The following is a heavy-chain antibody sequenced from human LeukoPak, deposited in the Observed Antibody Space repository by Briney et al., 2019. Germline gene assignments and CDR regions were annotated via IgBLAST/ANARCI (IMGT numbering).Heavy chain of an antibody. D-gene: IGHD3-3*01. CDR2: IYSGGST. CDR3: ASCITIFGVVGPLRV. CDR1: GGSISCGGYY. V-gene: IGHV3-53*01. J-gene: IGHJ4*02. Sequence: ETLSLTCTVSGGSISCGGYYWSWVRQAPGKGLEWVSVIYSGGSTYYADSVKGRFTISRDNSKNTLYLQMNSLRAEDTAMYYCASCITIFGVVGPLRVWGQGTLVTVSS.